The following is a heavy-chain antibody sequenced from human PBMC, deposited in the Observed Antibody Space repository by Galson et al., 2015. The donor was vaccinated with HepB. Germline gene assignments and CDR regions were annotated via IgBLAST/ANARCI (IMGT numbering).Heavy chain of an antibody. V-gene: IGHV4-59*01. CDR1: GGSISDYY. Sequence: ETLSLTCTVSGGSISDYYWSWIRQPPGQGLEWIGYIYYSGSTNYNPSLKSRVTISVDTSKSQFSLRLSSVTAADTAVYYCASSYSSSWYSSLGYWGQGTLVTVSS. CDR3: ASSYSSSWYSSLGY. J-gene: IGHJ4*02. D-gene: IGHD6-13*01. CDR2: IYYSGST.